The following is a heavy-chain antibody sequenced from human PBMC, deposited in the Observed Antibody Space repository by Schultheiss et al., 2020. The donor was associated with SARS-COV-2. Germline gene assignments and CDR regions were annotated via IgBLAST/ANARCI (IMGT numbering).Heavy chain of an antibody. J-gene: IGHJ5*02. CDR2: IIPIFGTA. V-gene: IGHV1-69*13. CDR1: GGTFSSYA. CDR3: AREVTAAVNWFDP. Sequence: SVKVSCKASGGTFSSYAISWVRQAPGQGLEWMGGIIPIFGTANYAQKFQGRVTITADESTSTAYMELSRLRSDDTAVYYCAREVTAAVNWFDPWGQGTLVTVSS. D-gene: IGHD6-13*01.